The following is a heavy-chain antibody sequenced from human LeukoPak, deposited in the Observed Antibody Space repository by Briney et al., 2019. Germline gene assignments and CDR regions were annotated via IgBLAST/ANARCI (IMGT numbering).Heavy chain of an antibody. J-gene: IGHJ5*02. CDR3: ARESPSRVNWFDP. Sequence: PSETLSLTCAVSGGSISSGGYSWSWIRQPPGKGLEWIGYIYHSGSTYYNPSLKSRVTISVDTSKNQFSLKLSSVIAADTAVYYCARESPSRVNWFDPWGQGTLVTVSS. V-gene: IGHV4-30-2*05. CDR1: GGSISSGGYS. CDR2: IYHSGST.